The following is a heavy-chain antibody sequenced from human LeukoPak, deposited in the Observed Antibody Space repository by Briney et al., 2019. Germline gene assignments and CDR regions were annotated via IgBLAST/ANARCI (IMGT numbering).Heavy chain of an antibody. J-gene: IGHJ4*02. Sequence: PGGSLRLSCAASGFSFYSYVMIWVRQAPGKGLEWVSGISDSGGSTYYADSVKGRFTLSRDNSKNMLYLQMNSLRAEDTAVYYCAKAYDLWSGYPLFDFWGQGTLVTVSS. CDR2: ISDSGGST. V-gene: IGHV3-23*01. CDR1: GFSFYSYV. CDR3: AKAYDLWSGYPLFDF. D-gene: IGHD3-3*01.